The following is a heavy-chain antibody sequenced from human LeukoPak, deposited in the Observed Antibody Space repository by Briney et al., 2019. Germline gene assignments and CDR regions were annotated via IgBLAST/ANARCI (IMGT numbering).Heavy chain of an antibody. Sequence: KPSETPSLTCTVSGGSISSYYWSWIRQPPGKGLEWIGYIYHSGSTYYNPSLKSRVTISVDTSKNQFSLKLSSVTAADTAVYYCARRFAFMVNGMDVWGQGTTVTVSS. J-gene: IGHJ6*02. V-gene: IGHV4-59*04. CDR2: IYHSGST. D-gene: IGHD3-10*01. CDR1: GGSISSYY. CDR3: ARRFAFMVNGMDV.